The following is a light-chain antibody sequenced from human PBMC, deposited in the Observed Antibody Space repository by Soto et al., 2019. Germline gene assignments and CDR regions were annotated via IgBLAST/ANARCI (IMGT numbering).Light chain of an antibody. V-gene: IGKV1-5*03. CDR1: QTFSTS. J-gene: IGKJ1*01. CDR3: QQYSSYPWT. CDR2: KAS. Sequence: DIQMTQSPSTLSASVGDRVTITCRASQTFSTSLAWYQQKPGQAPKLLIYKASSLESGVPSRFSGSGSGPEFTLTISSLQPDDFATYYCQQYSSYPWTFGQGTKVEIK.